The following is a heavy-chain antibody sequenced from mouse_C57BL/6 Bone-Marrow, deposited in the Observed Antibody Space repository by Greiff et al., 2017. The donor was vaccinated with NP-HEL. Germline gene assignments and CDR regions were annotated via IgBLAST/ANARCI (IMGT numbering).Heavy chain of an antibody. V-gene: IGHV1-15*01. CDR2: IDPETGGT. Sequence: VKVVESGAELVRPGASVTLSCKASGYTFTDYEMHWVKQTPVHGLEWIGAIDPETGGTAYNQKFKGKAILTADKSSSTAYMELRSLTSEDSAVYYCTRSYYYWYFDVWGTGTTVTVSS. CDR1: GYTFTDYE. CDR3: TRSYYYWYFDV. D-gene: IGHD2-12*01. J-gene: IGHJ1*03.